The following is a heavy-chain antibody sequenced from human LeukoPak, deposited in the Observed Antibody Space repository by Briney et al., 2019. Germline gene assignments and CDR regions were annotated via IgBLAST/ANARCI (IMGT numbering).Heavy chain of an antibody. CDR1: GFTFNSYG. D-gene: IGHD1-14*01. CDR3: AKSGTPIGYWFDP. J-gene: IGHJ5*02. V-gene: IGHV3-30*02. CDR2: MWYGGSNK. Sequence: PGGSLRLSCAASGFTFNSYGMHWVRQAPGKGLEWVAVMWYGGSNKYYADSVQGRFTISRDNSKNTLYLQMNSLRAEDTAVYYCAKSGTPIGYWFDPWGQGTLVTVSS.